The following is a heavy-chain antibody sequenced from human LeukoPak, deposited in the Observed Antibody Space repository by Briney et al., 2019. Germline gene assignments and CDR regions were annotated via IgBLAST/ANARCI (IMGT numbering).Heavy chain of an antibody. D-gene: IGHD3-10*01. Sequence: PGGSLRLSCAASGFTFSSYNMNWVRQAPGKGLEWVSSITSSSSYIYYADSVKGRFTISRDNAKNSLYLQMNSLRAEDTALYYCAKDLTFGVNWFDPWGQGTLVTVSS. CDR2: ITSSSSYI. J-gene: IGHJ5*02. CDR3: AKDLTFGVNWFDP. V-gene: IGHV3-21*04. CDR1: GFTFSSYN.